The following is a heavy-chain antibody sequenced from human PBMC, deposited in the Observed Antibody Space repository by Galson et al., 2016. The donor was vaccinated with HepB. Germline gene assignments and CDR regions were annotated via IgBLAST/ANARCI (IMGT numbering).Heavy chain of an antibody. CDR3: AKEGGVPVTRYAFDI. Sequence: SLRLSCAASGFSFSSYGMHWVRQAPGKGLEWVAVISKGGTTDYYADSVKGRFSISRDNFKSSVFLQMNSLRAEDTAVYFCAKEGGVPVTRYAFDIWGQGTMVTVSS. D-gene: IGHD6-19*01. V-gene: IGHV3-30*18. CDR1: GFSFSSYG. J-gene: IGHJ3*02. CDR2: ISKGGTTD.